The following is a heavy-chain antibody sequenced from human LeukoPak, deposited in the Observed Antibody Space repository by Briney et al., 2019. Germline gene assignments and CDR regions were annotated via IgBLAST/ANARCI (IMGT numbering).Heavy chain of an antibody. V-gene: IGHV4-30-4*08. CDR2: IYYSGST. D-gene: IGHD4-11*01. CDR3: ARKSYSNLYYYYYMDV. J-gene: IGHJ6*03. Sequence: SETLSLTCTVSGGSISSGDYYWSWIRQPPGKGLEWIGYIYYSGSTYYNPSLKSRVTISVDTSKNQFSLKLSPVTAAGTAVYYCARKSYSNLYYYYYMDVWGKGTTVTVSS. CDR1: GGSISSGDYY.